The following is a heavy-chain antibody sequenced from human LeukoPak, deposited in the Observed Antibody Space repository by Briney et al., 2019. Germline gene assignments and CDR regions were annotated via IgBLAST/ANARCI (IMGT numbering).Heavy chain of an antibody. CDR1: GFTFSNAW. D-gene: IGHD1-26*01. V-gene: IGHV3-15*01. CDR3: STELMWELPLTDY. CDR2: IKSKTDGGTA. Sequence: PGGSLRLSCAASGFTFSNAWMRWVRQAPGKGLEWVGRIKSKTDGGTADHAAPVKGRFTISRDDSKNTLYLQMNSLKTEDTAVYYCSTELMWELPLTDYWGQGTLVTVSS. J-gene: IGHJ4*02.